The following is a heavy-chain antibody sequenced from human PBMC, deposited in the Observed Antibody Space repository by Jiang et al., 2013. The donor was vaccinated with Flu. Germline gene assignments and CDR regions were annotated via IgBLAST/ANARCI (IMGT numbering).Heavy chain of an antibody. CDR3: ARLIAARISYYYYYMDV. Sequence: SSGSTIYYADSVKGRFTISRDNAKNSLYLQMNSLRAEDTAVYYCARLIAARISYYYYYMDVVGRNGTDGHRLL. J-gene: IGHJ6*03. V-gene: IGHV3-48*03. CDR2: SSGSTI. D-gene: IGHD6-6*01.